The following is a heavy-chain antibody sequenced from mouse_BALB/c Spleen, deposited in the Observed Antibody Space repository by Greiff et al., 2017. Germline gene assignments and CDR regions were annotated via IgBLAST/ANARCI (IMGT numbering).Heavy chain of an antibody. CDR3: ARYWCYYGVIRAMDY. CDR1: GYAFSSYW. D-gene: IGHD1-1*01. J-gene: IGHJ4*01. Sequence: VQLQQSGPELVKPGASVKISCKASGYAFSSYWMHWVKQRPGQGLEWIGQIYPGDGDTNYNGKFKGKATLTADKSSSTAYMQLSSLTSVDSAVYFCARYWCYYGVIRAMDYWGQGTSVTVSA. V-gene: IGHV1-80*01. CDR2: IYPGDGDT.